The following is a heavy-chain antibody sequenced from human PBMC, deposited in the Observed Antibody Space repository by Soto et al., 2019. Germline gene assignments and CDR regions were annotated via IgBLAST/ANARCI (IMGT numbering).Heavy chain of an antibody. J-gene: IGHJ3*02. CDR3: ARDLKPLAYCISTTCYDAFDI. D-gene: IGHD2-2*01. CDR2: ISTYNGNT. Sequence: QVQLVQSGADVKKPGASVKVSCKASGYTFTNYGISWVRQAPGQGLEWMGWISTYNGNTNYAQKLQGRVTMTTDTSTSTAYMELRSLISDDTAVYYCARDLKPLAYCISTTCYDAFDIWGQGTMVTVSS. V-gene: IGHV1-18*01. CDR1: GYTFTNYG.